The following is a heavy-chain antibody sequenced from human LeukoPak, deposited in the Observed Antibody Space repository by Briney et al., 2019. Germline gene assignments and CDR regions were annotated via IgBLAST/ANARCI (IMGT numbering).Heavy chain of an antibody. V-gene: IGHV3-21*01. CDR2: ISSSSSYI. Sequence: GGPLRLSCAASGFTFSSYSMNWVRQAPGKGLEWVSSISSSSSYIYYADSVKGRFTIPRDNAKNSLYLQMNSLRAEDTAVYYCASSGDFWYYFDYWGQGTLVTVS. CDR1: GFTFSSYS. D-gene: IGHD2-21*02. CDR3: ASSGDFWYYFDY. J-gene: IGHJ4*02.